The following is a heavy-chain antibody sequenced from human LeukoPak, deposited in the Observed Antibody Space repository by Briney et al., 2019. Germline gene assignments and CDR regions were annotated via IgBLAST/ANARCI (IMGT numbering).Heavy chain of an antibody. CDR2: ISYDGSNK. D-gene: IGHD3-22*01. CDR3: ASGLGYYDSSGYYPDDY. CDR1: GFTFSSYA. J-gene: IGHJ4*02. Sequence: GGSLRLSCAASGFTFSSYAMHWVRQAPGKGLEWVAVISYDGSNKYYADSVKGRFTISRDNSKNTLYLQMNSLRAEDTAVYYCASGLGYYDSSGYYPDDYWGQGTLVTVSS. V-gene: IGHV3-30-3*01.